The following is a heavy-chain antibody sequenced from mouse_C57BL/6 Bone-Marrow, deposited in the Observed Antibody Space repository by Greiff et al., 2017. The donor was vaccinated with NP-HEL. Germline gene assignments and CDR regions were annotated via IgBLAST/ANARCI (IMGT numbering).Heavy chain of an antibody. CDR1: GYTFTDYY. J-gene: IGHJ2*01. Sequence: EVQVVESGPVLVKPGASVKMSCKASGYTFTDYYMNWVKQSHGKSLEWIGVINPYNGGTSYNQKFKGKATLTVDKSSSTAYMELNSLTSEDSAVYYCARFYWDGEYYFDYWGQGTTLTVSS. V-gene: IGHV1-19*01. CDR2: INPYNGGT. CDR3: ARFYWDGEYYFDY. D-gene: IGHD4-1*01.